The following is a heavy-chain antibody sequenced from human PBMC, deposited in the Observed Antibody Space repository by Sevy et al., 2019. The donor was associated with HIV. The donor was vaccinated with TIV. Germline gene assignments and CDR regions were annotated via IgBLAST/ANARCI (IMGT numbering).Heavy chain of an antibody. D-gene: IGHD2-15*01. Sequence: ASVKVSCKASGYTFTSYYMHWVRQAPGQGLEWMGIINPSGGSTSYAQKFQGRVTMTRDTSTGTVYMELSSLRSEDTAVYYCARDGAYCSGGSCTRAFDIWGQGTMVTVSS. CDR2: INPSGGST. J-gene: IGHJ3*02. V-gene: IGHV1-46*01. CDR1: GYTFTSYY. CDR3: ARDGAYCSGGSCTRAFDI.